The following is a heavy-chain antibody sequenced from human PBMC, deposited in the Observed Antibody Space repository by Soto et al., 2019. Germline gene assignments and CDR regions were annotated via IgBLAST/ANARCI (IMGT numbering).Heavy chain of an antibody. CDR2: INSDGSST. D-gene: IGHD1-26*01. Sequence: EVQLVESGGGLVQPGGSLRLSCAASGFTFSSYWRNWVRQAPGKGLVWVSRINSDGSSTSYADSVKGRFTISRDNAKKTLYLKMNSLRAEDTAVYYCARGGSLNWYFDLWGRGTLVTVSS. J-gene: IGHJ2*01. V-gene: IGHV3-74*01. CDR3: ARGGSLNWYFDL. CDR1: GFTFSSYW.